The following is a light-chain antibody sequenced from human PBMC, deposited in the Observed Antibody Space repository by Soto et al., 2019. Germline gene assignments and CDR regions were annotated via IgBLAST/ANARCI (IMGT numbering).Light chain of an antibody. Sequence: EIVITQSPATLSVSPGERATLSCRASQSVNSHLAWYQQKPGQAHRLLIYDTSSRATGIPARFSGSRSGTEFTLTISSLQSEDSAVYYCQQYNNWPPWTFGQGTKVDNK. CDR3: QQYNNWPPWT. J-gene: IGKJ1*01. V-gene: IGKV3-15*01. CDR1: QSVNSH. CDR2: DTS.